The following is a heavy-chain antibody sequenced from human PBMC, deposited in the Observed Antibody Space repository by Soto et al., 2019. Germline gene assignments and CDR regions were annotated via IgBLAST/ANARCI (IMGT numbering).Heavy chain of an antibody. D-gene: IGHD3-3*01. CDR1: GFTFSDYW. Sequence: GGSLRLSCVASGFTFSDYWIHWVRQAPGKGLEWVSRITPDARNTDHADSVRGRFTIFRDNAKNTVYLQMNSLRAEDTAVYYCASLYYDFWSGYPGPHYYYYYGMDVWGQGTTVTVSS. CDR3: ASLYYDFWSGYPGPHYYYYYGMDV. CDR2: ITPDARNT. V-gene: IGHV3-74*01. J-gene: IGHJ6*02.